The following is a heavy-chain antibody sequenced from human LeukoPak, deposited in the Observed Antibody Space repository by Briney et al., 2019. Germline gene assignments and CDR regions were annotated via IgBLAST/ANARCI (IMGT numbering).Heavy chain of an antibody. CDR3: VPESIAARPNYFDY. Sequence: GGSLRLSCAASGFTFSTYWMHWVRQAPGKGLVWVSRINSDGSNKSYADSVKGRFTISRDNSKNTLYLQMNSLRAEDTAVYYCVPESIAARPNYFDYWGQGTLVTVSS. J-gene: IGHJ4*02. CDR2: INSDGSNK. V-gene: IGHV3-74*01. CDR1: GFTFSTYW. D-gene: IGHD6-6*01.